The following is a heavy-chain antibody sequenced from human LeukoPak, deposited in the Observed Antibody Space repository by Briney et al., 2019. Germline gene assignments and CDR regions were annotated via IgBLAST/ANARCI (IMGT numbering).Heavy chain of an antibody. V-gene: IGHV4-59*01. CDR1: GGSISSYY. CDR2: IYYSGST. J-gene: IGHJ4*02. Sequence: SETLSLTCAVSGGSISSYYWSWIRQPPGKGLKWIGYIYYSGSTNYNPSLKSRVTISVDTSKNQFPLKLSSVTAADTAVYYCARVEEGFSFDYWGQGTLVTVSS. D-gene: IGHD3-10*01. CDR3: ARVEEGFSFDY.